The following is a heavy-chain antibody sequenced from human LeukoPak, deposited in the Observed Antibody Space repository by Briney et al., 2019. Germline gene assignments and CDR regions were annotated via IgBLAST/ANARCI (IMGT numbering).Heavy chain of an antibody. Sequence: TSETLSLTCAVYGGSFSGYYWSWIRQPPGKGLEWIGEINHSGSTNYNPSLKSRVTISVDTSKNQFSLKLGSVTAADTAVYYCAGHHPRNTVDFWGQGTLVTVSS. J-gene: IGHJ4*02. V-gene: IGHV4-34*01. CDR2: INHSGST. D-gene: IGHD2/OR15-2a*01. CDR1: GGSFSGYY. CDR3: AGHHPRNTVDF.